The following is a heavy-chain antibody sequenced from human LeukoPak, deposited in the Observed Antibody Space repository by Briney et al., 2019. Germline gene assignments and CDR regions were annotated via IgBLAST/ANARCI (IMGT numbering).Heavy chain of an antibody. CDR2: INHSGST. D-gene: IGHD2-2*01. J-gene: IGHJ3*02. V-gene: IGHV4-34*01. CDR3: ARGLREVRSLWVVPAANAFDI. Sequence: PSETLSLTCAVYGGSFSGYYWSWIRQPPGKGLEWIGEINHSGSTNYNPSLKSRVTISVDTSKNQFSLKLSSVTAADTAVYYRARGLREVRSLWVVPAANAFDIWGQGTMVTVSS. CDR1: GGSFSGYY.